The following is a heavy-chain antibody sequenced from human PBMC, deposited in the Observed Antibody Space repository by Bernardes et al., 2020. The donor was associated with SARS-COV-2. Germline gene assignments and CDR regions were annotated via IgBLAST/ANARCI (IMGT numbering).Heavy chain of an antibody. CDR1: GVSISSCSYY. CDR3: ATASPQQLGPNWFDP. D-gene: IGHD6-13*01. V-gene: IGHV4-61*02. Sequence: SETLSLTCTVSGVSISSCSYYWSWNRQPAGKGLEWIGRIYTSGSTYYNPSLKSRVTLSVDTSNNQFSLKLSSVTAADTAVYYCATASPQQLGPNWFDPWGQGTLVTVSS. J-gene: IGHJ5*02. CDR2: IYTSGST.